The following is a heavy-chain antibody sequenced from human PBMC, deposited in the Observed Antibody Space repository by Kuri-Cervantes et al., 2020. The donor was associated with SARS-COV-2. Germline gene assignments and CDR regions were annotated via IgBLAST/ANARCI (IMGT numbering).Heavy chain of an antibody. CDR2: INYGGSN. Sequence: GSLRLSCTVPGGPISSYYWNWNRQPPGKGLEWFGYINYGGSNSYNPSRKSRVTISVDTSKNQFSLKLTSVTAADTAVYYCARLPIFGAKESTNYYYYGMDVWGQGTTVTVSS. D-gene: IGHD3-3*01. J-gene: IGHJ6*02. CDR3: ARLPIFGAKESTNYYYYGMDV. V-gene: IGHV4-59*01. CDR1: GGPISSYY.